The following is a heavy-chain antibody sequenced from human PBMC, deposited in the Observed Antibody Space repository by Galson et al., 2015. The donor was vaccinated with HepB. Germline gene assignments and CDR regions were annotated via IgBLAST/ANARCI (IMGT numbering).Heavy chain of an antibody. CDR3: ARVSCDDHSKNRRCYFDY. Sequence: SLRLSCAASGFTFGSYSMTWVRQAPGKGLEWVSSLTPRSSHIYYPESVMGRFTISRDNAQNSLFLQLTSLRPEDTAVYYCARVSCDDHSKNRRCYFDYWGQGTLVTVSS. D-gene: IGHD1-14*01. CDR2: LTPRSSHI. V-gene: IGHV3-21*01. CDR1: GFTFGSYS. J-gene: IGHJ4*02.